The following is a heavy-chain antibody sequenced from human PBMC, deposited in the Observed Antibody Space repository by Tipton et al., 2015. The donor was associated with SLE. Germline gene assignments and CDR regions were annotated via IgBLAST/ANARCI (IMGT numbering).Heavy chain of an antibody. CDR3: AREVVGADDAFDI. Sequence: TLSLTCTVSGGSISSYYWSWIRQPPGKGLEWIGYIYYSGSTNYNPSLKSRVTISVDTSKNQFSLKLSSVTAAATAVYYCAREVVGADDAFDIWAQGTMVTASS. CDR2: IYYSGST. CDR1: GGSISSYY. J-gene: IGHJ3*02. D-gene: IGHD1-26*01. V-gene: IGHV4-59*01.